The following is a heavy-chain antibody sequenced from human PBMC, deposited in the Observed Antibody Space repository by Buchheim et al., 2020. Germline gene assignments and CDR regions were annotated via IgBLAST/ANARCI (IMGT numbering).Heavy chain of an antibody. CDR1: GASISSYY. J-gene: IGHJ4*02. CDR3: ARGHDGLGY. CDR2: IYYSGST. V-gene: IGHV4-59*01. D-gene: IGHD3-16*01. Sequence: QVQLQESGPGLVKPSETLSLTCTVSGASISSYYWSWVRQPPGKGLEWIGYIYYSGSTHYNPSLMSRVTISVDTSKNQLPLKLSSVTAADTAVYYCARGHDGLGYWGQGTL.